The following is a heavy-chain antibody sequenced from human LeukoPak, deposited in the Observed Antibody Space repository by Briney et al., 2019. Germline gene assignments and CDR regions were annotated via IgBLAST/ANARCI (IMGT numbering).Heavy chain of an antibody. CDR2: ISSSGSGDNT. J-gene: IGHJ2*01. Sequence: GGSLKLSCAASGVTLSTYAMSWARQAPGKGLEWVSGISSSGSGDNTYYADSVKGRFTISRDSSKNTLFLHMNTLRAEDTAIYSCAKGRTGGVPYWSFFLGGRGPLVT. V-gene: IGHV3-23*01. CDR1: GVTLSTYA. CDR3: AKGRTGGVPYWSFFL. D-gene: IGHD3-16*01.